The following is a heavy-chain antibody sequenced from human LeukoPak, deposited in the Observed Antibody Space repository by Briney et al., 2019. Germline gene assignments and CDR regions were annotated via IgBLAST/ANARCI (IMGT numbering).Heavy chain of an antibody. CDR2: IYHSGST. CDR3: AREGRIVCSGGSCYFDY. V-gene: IGHV4-38-2*02. J-gene: IGHJ4*02. Sequence: SETLSLTCAVSGYSISSGYYWGWIRQPPGKGLEWIGSIYHSGSTYYNPSLKSRVTISVDTSKNQFSLKLSSVTAADTAEYYCAREGRIVCSGGSCYFDYWGQGTLVTVSS. CDR1: GYSISSGYY. D-gene: IGHD2-15*01.